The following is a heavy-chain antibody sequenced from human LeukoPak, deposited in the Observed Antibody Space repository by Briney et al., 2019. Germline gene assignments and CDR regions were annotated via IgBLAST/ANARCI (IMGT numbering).Heavy chain of an antibody. CDR3: ARGATIVGATMI. D-gene: IGHD1-26*01. CDR2: ISTSGNT. Sequence: PSETLSLTCTVSGGSITSYYWSWIRQPAGKGLEWIGHISTSGNTNYNPSLKSLVTMSIDTSKNQFSLKLNSVTAADTAVYYCARGATIVGATMIWGQGTLVIISS. J-gene: IGHJ4*02. V-gene: IGHV4-4*07. CDR1: GGSITSYY.